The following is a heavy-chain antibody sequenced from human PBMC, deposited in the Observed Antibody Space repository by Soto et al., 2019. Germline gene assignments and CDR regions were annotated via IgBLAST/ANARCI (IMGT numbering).Heavy chain of an antibody. CDR3: AREDCSSTSCSGPGNWFDP. CDR2: MNPNSGNT. D-gene: IGHD2-2*01. J-gene: IGHJ5*02. Sequence: QVQLVQSGAEVKKPGASVKVSCKASGYTFTSYDINWVRQATGQGLEWMGWMNPNSGNTGYAQKFQGRVTMTRNTSISTAYMELSSLRSEDTAVYYCAREDCSSTSCSGPGNWFDPWGQGTLVTVSS. CDR1: GYTFTSYD. V-gene: IGHV1-8*01.